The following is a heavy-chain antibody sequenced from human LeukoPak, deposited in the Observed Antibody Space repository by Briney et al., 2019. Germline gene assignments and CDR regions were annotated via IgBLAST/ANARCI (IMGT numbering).Heavy chain of an antibody. V-gene: IGHV3-23*01. D-gene: IGHD3-22*01. Sequence: PGGSLRLSCAASGFTFSNYALSWVRQAPGKGLEWVSAISGSGGSTFYADSVKGRFTISRDNSKKTLFLQMNSLRADDTAVYYCATYSSGVPFFDYWGQGTLVTVSS. CDR2: ISGSGGST. CDR3: ATYSSGVPFFDY. CDR1: GFTFSNYA. J-gene: IGHJ4*02.